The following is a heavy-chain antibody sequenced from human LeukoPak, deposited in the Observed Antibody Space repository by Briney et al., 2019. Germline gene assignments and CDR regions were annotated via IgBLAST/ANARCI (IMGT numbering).Heavy chain of an antibody. V-gene: IGHV3-30*18. CDR2: ISYDGSNI. D-gene: IGHD6-6*01. CDR1: GFTFSSYG. J-gene: IGHJ6*02. CDR3: AKDTWGWESSSVAYYYYYGMDV. Sequence: GGSLRLSCAASGFTFSSYGMHWVRQAPGKGLEWVAVISYDGSNIYYADSVKGRFTISRDNSKNTQYLQMNSLRAEDTAVYYCAKDTWGWESSSVAYYYYYGMDVWGQGTTVTVSS.